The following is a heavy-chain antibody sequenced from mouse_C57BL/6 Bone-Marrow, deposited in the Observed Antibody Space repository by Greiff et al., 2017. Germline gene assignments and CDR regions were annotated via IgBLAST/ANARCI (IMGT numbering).Heavy chain of an antibody. CDR1: GYTFTSYW. J-gene: IGHJ3*01. V-gene: IGHV1-7*01. CDR2: VNPSSGST. Sequence: VKLVESGAELAKPGASVKLSCKASGYTFTSYWMHWVKQRPGQGREWIGYVNPSSGSTEYNQKFKDKATLTADKSSSTAYMQLRILTYEDAAVYYCARLPAYWGQGTLVTVSA. CDR3: ARLPAY. D-gene: IGHD5-5*01.